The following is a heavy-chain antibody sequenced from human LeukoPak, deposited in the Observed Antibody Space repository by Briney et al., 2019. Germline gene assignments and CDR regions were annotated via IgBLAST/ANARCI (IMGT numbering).Heavy chain of an antibody. J-gene: IGHJ6*03. CDR2: IFSGGSV. CDR3: AKDTPRFLPHYYYMDV. V-gene: IGHV3-66*02. CDR1: GFTVNSNY. D-gene: IGHD2-2*02. Sequence: PGGSLRLSCASSGFTVNSNYMTWVRQAPGKGLEWVSVIFSGGSVYYADSVKGRFTISRDNSKNTLYLQMNSLRAEDTAVYYCAKDTPRFLPHYYYMDVWGKGTAVTVSS.